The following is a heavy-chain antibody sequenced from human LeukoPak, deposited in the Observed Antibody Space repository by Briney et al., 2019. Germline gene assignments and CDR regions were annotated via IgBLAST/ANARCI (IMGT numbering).Heavy chain of an antibody. Sequence: SGGSLRLSCAASGFTFSSYGMYWVRQAPGKGLEWVAFIWYDGSNKFYADSVKGRFTISRDNSKNTLFLQMNSLRAEDTAVYYCARDRVKITRYYYYGMDVWGQGTTVTVSS. CDR1: GFTFSSYG. CDR2: IWYDGSNK. CDR3: ARDRVKITRYYYYGMDV. V-gene: IGHV3-33*07. J-gene: IGHJ6*02. D-gene: IGHD1-14*01.